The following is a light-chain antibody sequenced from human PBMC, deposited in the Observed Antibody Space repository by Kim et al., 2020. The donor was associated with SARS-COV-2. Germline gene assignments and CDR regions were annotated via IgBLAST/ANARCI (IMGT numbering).Light chain of an antibody. V-gene: IGKV1-8*01. J-gene: IGKJ4*01. CDR3: QQYYSYPLT. CDR2: AAS. Sequence: AIRMTQSPSSFSASTGDRVTITCRASQGISSYLAWYQQKPGKAPKLLIYAASTLQSGVPSRFSGSGSGTDFTLTISCLQSADFATYYCQQYYSYPLTFAGGTKVAIK. CDR1: QGISSY.